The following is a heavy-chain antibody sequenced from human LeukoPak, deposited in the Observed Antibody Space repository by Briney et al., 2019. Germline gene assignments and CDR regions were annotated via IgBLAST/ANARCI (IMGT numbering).Heavy chain of an antibody. D-gene: IGHD5-12*01. CDR1: GYTFTGYY. Sequence: ASVKVSCKASGYTFTGYYMHWVRQAPGQGLEWMGWISPNSGGTNYAQKFQGRVTMTRDTSISTAYMELSSLRSDDTAVYYCARDRAVATIGGVDYWGQGTLVTVSS. V-gene: IGHV1-2*02. CDR3: ARDRAVATIGGVDY. CDR2: ISPNSGGT. J-gene: IGHJ4*02.